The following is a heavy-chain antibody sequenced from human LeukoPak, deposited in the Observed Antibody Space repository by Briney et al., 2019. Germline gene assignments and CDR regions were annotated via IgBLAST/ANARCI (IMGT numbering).Heavy chain of an antibody. CDR1: GFTFSNAW. V-gene: IGHV3-15*01. Sequence: RGSLRLSCAASGFTFSNAWMSWVRQAPGKGLEWVGRIKSKTDGGTTDYAAPVKGRFTISRDDSKNTLYLQMNSLKTEDTAVYYCAREGPMLRGVIGGKIDYWGQGTLVTVSS. J-gene: IGHJ4*02. D-gene: IGHD3-10*01. CDR3: AREGPMLRGVIGGKIDY. CDR2: IKSKTDGGTT.